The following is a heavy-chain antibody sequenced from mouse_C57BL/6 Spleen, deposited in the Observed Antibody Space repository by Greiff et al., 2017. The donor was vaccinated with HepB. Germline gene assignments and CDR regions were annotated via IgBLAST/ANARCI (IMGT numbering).Heavy chain of an antibody. D-gene: IGHD2-4*01. Sequence: EVQLQQSGPVLVKPGASVKMSCKASGYTFTDYYMNWVKQSHGKSLEWIGVINPYNGGTSYNQKFKGKATLTVDKSSSTAYMELNSLTSEDSAVYYCARWDYDERDWYFDVWGTGTTVTVSS. CDR1: GYTFTDYY. V-gene: IGHV1-19*01. CDR3: ARWDYDERDWYFDV. J-gene: IGHJ1*03. CDR2: INPYNGGT.